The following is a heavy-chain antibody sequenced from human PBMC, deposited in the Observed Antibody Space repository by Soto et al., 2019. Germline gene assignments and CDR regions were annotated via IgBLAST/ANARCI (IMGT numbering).Heavy chain of an antibody. J-gene: IGHJ4*02. D-gene: IGHD2-2*01. CDR2: IYYSGST. CDR1: GGSISSGGYY. V-gene: IGHV4-31*03. CDR3: TRGRSSTSPYPIGY. Sequence: SETLSLTCTVSGGSISSGGYYWSWIRQHPGKGLEWIGYIYYSGSTYYNPSLKSRVTISVDTSKNQFSLKLSSVTAADTAVYYCTRGRSSTSPYPIGYWGQGTLVTVSS.